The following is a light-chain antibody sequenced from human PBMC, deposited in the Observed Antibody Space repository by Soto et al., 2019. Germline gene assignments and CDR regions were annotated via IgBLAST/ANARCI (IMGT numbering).Light chain of an antibody. CDR2: DVT. Sequence: QSALTQPRSVSGSPGQSVTISCTGTSSDVGGYNFVSWYQQHPGKAPKFMIYDVTKRPSGFPDRFSGSKSGNTASLSISGLQAEDEADYYCCSYVGSYTSYVFGSGTKLTVL. J-gene: IGLJ1*01. CDR3: CSYVGSYTSYV. V-gene: IGLV2-11*01. CDR1: SSDVGGYNF.